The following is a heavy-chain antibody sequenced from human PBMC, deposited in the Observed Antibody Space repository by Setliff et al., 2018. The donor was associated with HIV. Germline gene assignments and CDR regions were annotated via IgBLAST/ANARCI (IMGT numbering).Heavy chain of an antibody. CDR1: GFTFNHYA. V-gene: IGHV1-69*13. D-gene: IGHD2-2*01. Sequence: SVKVSCKASGFTFNHYALSWVRQAPGQRPEWMGGTIPMSDIPNYAQNFQGRVTITADESTNTGYMELSGLRFEDTAVYYCARESTCSSTSCPKVLDYWGQGTLVTVSS. CDR3: ARESTCSSTSCPKVLDY. CDR2: TIPMSDIP. J-gene: IGHJ4*02.